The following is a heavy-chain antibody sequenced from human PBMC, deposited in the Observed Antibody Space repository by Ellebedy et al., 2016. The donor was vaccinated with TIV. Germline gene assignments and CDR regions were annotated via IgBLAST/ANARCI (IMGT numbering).Heavy chain of an antibody. CDR2: INNGGSST. Sequence: GESLKISCAASGFTFSSYWMHWVRQAPGKGPVLVSRINNGGSSTSYADSVKGRFTISRDNAKNTLYLQMNSLRAEDTAVYYCARSGELDSWGQGTPVTVSS. CDR3: ARSGELDS. J-gene: IGHJ4*02. CDR1: GFTFSSYW. D-gene: IGHD1-26*01. V-gene: IGHV3-74*01.